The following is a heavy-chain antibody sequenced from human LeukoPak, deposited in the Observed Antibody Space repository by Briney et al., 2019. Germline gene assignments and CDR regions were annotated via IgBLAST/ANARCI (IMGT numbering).Heavy chain of an antibody. CDR3: ARDLYDGNSAREPIGIQLWLH. J-gene: IGHJ4*02. CDR2: ISAYNGNT. Sequence: ASVKVSCKASGYTFTSYGISWVRQAPGQGLEWMGWISAYNGNTNYAQKLQGRVTMTTDTSTRTAYMELRSLRSDDTAVYYCARDLYDGNSAREPIGIQLWLHWGQGALVTVSS. D-gene: IGHD5-18*01. CDR1: GYTFTSYG. V-gene: IGHV1-18*04.